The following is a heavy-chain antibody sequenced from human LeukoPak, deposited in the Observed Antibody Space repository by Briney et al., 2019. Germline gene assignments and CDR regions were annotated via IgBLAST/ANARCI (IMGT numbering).Heavy chain of an antibody. CDR1: GFTFSSYG. CDR2: IWYDGSNK. CDR3: ARDPSKGDILTGYYRPLRDYYGMDV. D-gene: IGHD3-9*01. Sequence: GRSLRLSCAASGFTFSSYGMHWVRQAPGKGLEWVAVIWYDGSNKYYADSVKGRFTISRDNSKNTLYLQMNSLRAEDTAVYYCARDPSKGDILTGYYRPLRDYYGMDVWGQGTTVTVSS. J-gene: IGHJ6*02. V-gene: IGHV3-33*01.